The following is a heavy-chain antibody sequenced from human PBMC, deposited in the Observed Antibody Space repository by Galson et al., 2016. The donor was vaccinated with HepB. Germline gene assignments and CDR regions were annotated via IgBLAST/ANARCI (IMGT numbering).Heavy chain of an antibody. Sequence: SLRLSCAASGFIFSNYGMHWVRQAPGKGLEWVAVISYDGSFKYYADAVNGQFTISRDNSRSTLYLQMNSLRTEDTAVYYCANMKRTSPYCSGTNCFSRLWGPPFDYWGQGTLVTISS. CDR2: ISYDGSFK. V-gene: IGHV3-30*18. CDR1: GFIFSNYG. J-gene: IGHJ4*02. D-gene: IGHD2-2*01. CDR3: ANMKRTSPYCSGTNCFSRLWGPPFDY.